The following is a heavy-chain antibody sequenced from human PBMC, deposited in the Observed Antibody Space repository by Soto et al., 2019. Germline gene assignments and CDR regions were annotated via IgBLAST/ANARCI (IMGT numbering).Heavy chain of an antibody. Sequence: QVQLVESGGGVVQPGRSLRLSCAASGFTFSSYGMHWVRQAPGKGLEWVAVISYDGSNKYYADSVKGRFTISRDNSKDTLYLQMNSLRAEDTAVYYCATADDPPYYYYGMDVWGQGTTVTVSS. V-gene: IGHV3-30*03. CDR1: GFTFSSYG. CDR3: ATADDPPYYYYGMDV. CDR2: ISYDGSNK. J-gene: IGHJ6*02.